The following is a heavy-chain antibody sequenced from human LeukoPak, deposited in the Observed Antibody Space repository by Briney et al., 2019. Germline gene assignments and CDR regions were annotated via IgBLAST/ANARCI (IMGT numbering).Heavy chain of an antibody. Sequence: SETLSLTCTVSGGSISSGGYYWSWIRQPPGKGLEWIGYIYHSGSTYYNPSLKSRVTISVDRSKNQFSLKLSSVTAADTAVYYCARDSAYSGWTVGEYFQHWGQGTLVTVSS. D-gene: IGHD5-12*01. CDR1: GGSISSGGYY. CDR3: ARDSAYSGWTVGEYFQH. V-gene: IGHV4-30-2*01. CDR2: IYHSGST. J-gene: IGHJ1*01.